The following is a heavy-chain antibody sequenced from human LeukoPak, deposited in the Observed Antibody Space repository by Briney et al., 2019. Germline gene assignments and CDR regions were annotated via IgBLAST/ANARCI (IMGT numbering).Heavy chain of an antibody. Sequence: PSVTLSLTCTVSGGSISSYYWSWIRQPPGKGLEWIGYIYYSGSTNYNPSLKSRVPISVDTSKNQFSLKLSSVTAADTAVYYCAREYYDILTGYSNYNWFDPWGQGTLVTVSS. D-gene: IGHD3-9*01. CDR3: AREYYDILTGYSNYNWFDP. CDR2: IYYSGST. V-gene: IGHV4-59*01. CDR1: GGSISSYY. J-gene: IGHJ5*02.